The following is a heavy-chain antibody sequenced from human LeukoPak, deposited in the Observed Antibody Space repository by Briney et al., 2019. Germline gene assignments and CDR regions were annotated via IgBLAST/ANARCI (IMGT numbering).Heavy chain of an antibody. CDR1: GFTFGDYA. D-gene: IGHD3-9*01. Sequence: GGSLRLSCTASGFTFGDYAMSWARQAPGKGLEWVGFIRSKAYGGTTEYAASVKGRFTISRDDSKSIAYLQMNSLKTEDTAVYYCTRDYDILTGPEWFDPWGQGTLVTVSS. V-gene: IGHV3-49*04. J-gene: IGHJ5*02. CDR2: IRSKAYGGTT. CDR3: TRDYDILTGPEWFDP.